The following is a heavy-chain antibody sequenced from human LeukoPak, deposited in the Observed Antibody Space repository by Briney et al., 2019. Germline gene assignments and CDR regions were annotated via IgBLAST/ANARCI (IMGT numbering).Heavy chain of an antibody. CDR2: IRYDGSNK. D-gene: IGHD5-18*01. CDR3: AKERDTAMVTIDY. J-gene: IGHJ4*02. CDR1: GFTFSSYG. Sequence: GGSLRLSCAASGFTFSSYGMHWARHAPGKGLEWVAFIRYDGSNKYYADSVKGRSTISRDNSKNTLYLQMNSLRAEDTAVYYCAKERDTAMVTIDYWGQGTLVTVSS. V-gene: IGHV3-30*02.